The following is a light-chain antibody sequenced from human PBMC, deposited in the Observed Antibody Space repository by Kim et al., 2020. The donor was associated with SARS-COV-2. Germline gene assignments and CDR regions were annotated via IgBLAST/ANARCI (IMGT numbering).Light chain of an antibody. CDR3: TSYTSSRTWV. CDR2: DVT. V-gene: IGLV2-14*03. Sequence: GQTITSSCTGTSSDVGGYNSVSWYQQEPGRGPTLMIYDVTKQPSGVSHRFSGSKSGNTASLTISGLQTGDEAHYYCTSYTSSRTWVFGGGTQLTVL. CDR1: SSDVGGYNS. J-gene: IGLJ3*02.